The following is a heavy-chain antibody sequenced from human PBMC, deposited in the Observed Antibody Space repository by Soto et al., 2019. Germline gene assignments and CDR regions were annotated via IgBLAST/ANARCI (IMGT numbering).Heavy chain of an antibody. Sequence: PGGSLRLSCAASGFTFSSYAMSWVRQAPGKGLEWVSGISGSGGSTYYADSVKGRFTISRDNSKTTPYLQMNSLRAVDTAEYYCARTYNDYIWGSYRYTHFDYWGQGTLVTVSS. V-gene: IGHV3-23*01. J-gene: IGHJ4*02. CDR2: ISGSGGST. CDR3: ARTYNDYIWGSYRYTHFDY. CDR1: GFTFSSYA. D-gene: IGHD3-16*02.